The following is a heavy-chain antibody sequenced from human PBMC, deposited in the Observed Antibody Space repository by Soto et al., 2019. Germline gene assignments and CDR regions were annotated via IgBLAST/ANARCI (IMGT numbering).Heavy chain of an antibody. CDR3: ARDNPLYYYDTSAYYWGYFDY. CDR2: IYYSGST. J-gene: IGHJ4*02. V-gene: IGHV4-31*03. Sequence: QVQLQESGPGLVNRSQTLSLTCTVSGGSISSGGYYWSWIRQRPGTGLEWIGYIYYSGSTHYNPSLKSRVTMSLDTSKNQFSLKLSSVTAADTAVYYCARDNPLYYYDTSAYYWGYFDYWGQGTLVTVSS. CDR1: GGSISSGGYY. D-gene: IGHD3-22*01.